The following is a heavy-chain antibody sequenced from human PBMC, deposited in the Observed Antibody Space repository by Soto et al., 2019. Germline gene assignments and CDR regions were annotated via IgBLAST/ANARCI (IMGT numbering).Heavy chain of an antibody. CDR3: ARDHRITIFGVAHHYYYGMDV. V-gene: IGHV4-61*01. Sequence: KASETLSLTCTVSGGSVSSGSYYWSWIRQPPGKGLEWIGYIYYSGSTNYNPSLKSRVTISVDTSKNQFSLKLSSVTAADTAVYYCARDHRITIFGVAHHYYYGMDVWGKGTTVTVSS. J-gene: IGHJ6*04. CDR2: IYYSGST. D-gene: IGHD3-3*01. CDR1: GGSVSSGSYY.